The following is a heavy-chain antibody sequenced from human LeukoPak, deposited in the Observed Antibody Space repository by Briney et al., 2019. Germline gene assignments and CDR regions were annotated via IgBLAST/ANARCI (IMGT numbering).Heavy chain of an antibody. CDR1: GFTFSSYA. Sequence: GGSLRLSCAASGFTFSSYAMSWVRQAPGKGLEWVSAISGSGGSTYYADSVKGRLTISRDNSKNTLYLQMNSLRAEDTAVYYCAKSGGVVVVAASSQDAFDIWGQGTMVTVSS. J-gene: IGHJ3*02. V-gene: IGHV3-23*01. D-gene: IGHD2-15*01. CDR3: AKSGGVVVVAASSQDAFDI. CDR2: ISGSGGST.